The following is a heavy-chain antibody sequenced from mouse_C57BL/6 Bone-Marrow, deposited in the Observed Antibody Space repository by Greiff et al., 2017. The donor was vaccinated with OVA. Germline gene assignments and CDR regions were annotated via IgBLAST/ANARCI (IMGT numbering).Heavy chain of an antibody. Sequence: EVQLKESGGGLVKPGGSLKLSCAASGFTFSSYAMSWVRQTPEKRLEWVATISDGGGYTYYPDNVKGRFTISRDNAKNNLYLQMSHLKSEDTAMYYCASEELYYFDYWGQGTTLTVSS. V-gene: IGHV5-4*01. CDR3: ASEELYYFDY. J-gene: IGHJ2*01. CDR2: ISDGGGYT. CDR1: GFTFSSYA.